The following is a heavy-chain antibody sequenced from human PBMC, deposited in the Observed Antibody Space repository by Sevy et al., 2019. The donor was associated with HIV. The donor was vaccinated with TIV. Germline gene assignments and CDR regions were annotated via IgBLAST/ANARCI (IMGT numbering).Heavy chain of an antibody. CDR3: ARVHSRYCSGGSCYYYYYMDV. V-gene: IGHV3-53*01. D-gene: IGHD2-15*01. CDR2: IYSGGST. J-gene: IGHJ6*03. CDR1: GFTVSSNY. Sequence: GGSLILSCAASGFTVSSNYMSWVRQAPGKGLEWVSVIYSGGSTYYADSVKGRFTISRDNSKNTLYLQMNSLRAEDTAMYYCARVHSRYCSGGSCYYYYYMDVRGKGTTVTVSS.